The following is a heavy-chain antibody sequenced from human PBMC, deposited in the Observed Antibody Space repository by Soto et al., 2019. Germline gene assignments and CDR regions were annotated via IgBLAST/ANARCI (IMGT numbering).Heavy chain of an antibody. CDR1: GQSFSGHS. V-gene: IGHV4-34*01. Sequence: QVQLQQWGAGLVKPSETLSLSCAVYGQSFSGHSWAWIRQPPGKGLEWIGEINESGSTYYNPSLKIRVTISTDTSKNQFSLKLSSVSAPDTAAYFCARGSGIVALPGELEDVNYDYWGQGTLVNVSS. CDR2: INESGST. CDR3: ARGSGIVALPGELEDVNYDY. J-gene: IGHJ4*02. D-gene: IGHD1-1*01.